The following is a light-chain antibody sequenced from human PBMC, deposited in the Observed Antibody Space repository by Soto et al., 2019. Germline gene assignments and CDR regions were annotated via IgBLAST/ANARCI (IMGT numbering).Light chain of an antibody. CDR1: QSVSNY. V-gene: IGKV3-11*01. CDR3: QQYASSPIT. J-gene: IGKJ5*01. Sequence: EIVLTQSPATLSLSPGERATLSCRASQSVSNYLAWYQLKSGQAPRLLIYDASNRATGIPARFSGTGSGTDFTLTIRALEPEDAAVYYCQQYASSPITFGQGTRLEIK. CDR2: DAS.